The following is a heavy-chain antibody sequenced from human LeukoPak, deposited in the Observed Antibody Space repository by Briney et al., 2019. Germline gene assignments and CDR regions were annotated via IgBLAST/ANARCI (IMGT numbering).Heavy chain of an antibody. Sequence: VASVKVSCKASGYTFTGYYMHWVRQAPGQGLEWMGWINPNSGGTNYAQKFQGRVTMTRDTSISTAYMDLSRLRSDDTAVYYCARLYGPAHGFDIWGQGTMVTVSS. CDR2: INPNSGGT. D-gene: IGHD3-16*01. J-gene: IGHJ3*02. CDR1: GYTFTGYY. CDR3: ARLYGPAHGFDI. V-gene: IGHV1-2*02.